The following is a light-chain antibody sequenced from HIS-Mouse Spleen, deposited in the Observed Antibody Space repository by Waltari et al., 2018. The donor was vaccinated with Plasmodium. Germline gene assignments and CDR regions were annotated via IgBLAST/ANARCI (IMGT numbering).Light chain of an antibody. V-gene: IGLV2-23*01. CDR1: SSDVGSYNL. CDR3: CSYAGSSTNWV. CDR2: EGS. J-gene: IGLJ3*02. Sequence: QSALTQPASVSGSPGQSITIPCTGTSSDVGSYNLVSWSQQHTGKATTLMSYEGSKRPSGVSNRFSGSKSGNTASLTISGLQAEDEADYYCCSYAGSSTNWVFGGGTKLTVL.